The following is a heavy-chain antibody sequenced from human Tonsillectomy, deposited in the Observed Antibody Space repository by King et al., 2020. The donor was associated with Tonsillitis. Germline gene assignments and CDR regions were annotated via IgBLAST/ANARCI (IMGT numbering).Heavy chain of an antibody. CDR1: GDTFSNYA. D-gene: IGHD3-3*01. Sequence: QLVQSGAEVKKPGSSVKVSCKASGDTFSNYAISWGRQAPGQGLEWMGGIIPLYGKANYAQKLQGRVTITADKSTSTAYMELSRLRSEDTAVYYCASNMTISGVFTRDYWGQGTLVTVSS. CDR3: ASNMTISGVFTRDY. J-gene: IGHJ4*02. CDR2: IIPLYGKA. V-gene: IGHV1-69*14.